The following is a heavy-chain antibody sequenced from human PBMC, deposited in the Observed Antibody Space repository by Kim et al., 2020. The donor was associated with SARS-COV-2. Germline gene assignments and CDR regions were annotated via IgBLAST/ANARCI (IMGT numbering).Heavy chain of an antibody. Sequence: GESLKISCKGSGYSFTSYWIGWVRQMPGKGLEWMGIIYPGDSDTRYSPSFQGQVTISADKSISTAYLQWSSLKASDTAMYYCARPGKKISSPGAAAGKVAVRSSGWYSVVDYYYGMDVWGQGTTVTVSS. J-gene: IGHJ6*02. CDR2: IYPGDSDT. V-gene: IGHV5-51*01. CDR1: GYSFTSYW. D-gene: IGHD6-19*01. CDR3: ARPGKKISSPGAAAGKVAVRSSGWYSVVDYYYGMDV.